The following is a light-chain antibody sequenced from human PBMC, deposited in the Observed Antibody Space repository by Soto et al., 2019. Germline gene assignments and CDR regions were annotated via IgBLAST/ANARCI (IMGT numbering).Light chain of an antibody. CDR2: EVS. Sequence: QSVLTQPPSAPGSPGQSVTISCTGTSSDVGGYNYVSWYQQHPGKAPKLMISEVSKRPSGVPDRFSGSKSVNTASLTVSGLQAEDEADYYCSSFAGNSNLVFGGGTKVTVL. V-gene: IGLV2-8*01. CDR1: SSDVGGYNY. J-gene: IGLJ2*01. CDR3: SSFAGNSNLV.